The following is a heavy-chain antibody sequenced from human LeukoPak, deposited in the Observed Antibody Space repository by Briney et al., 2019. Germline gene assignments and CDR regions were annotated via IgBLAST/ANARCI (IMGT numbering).Heavy chain of an antibody. CDR2: INPSGGST. J-gene: IGHJ4*02. Sequence: ASVKVSCKASGYTFTSYYMHWVRQAPGQGLEWMGIINPSGGSTSYAQKFQGRVTMTRDTSTSTVYMELSSLRSEDTAVYYCARDSPYCSGGSCYSSNYFDYWGQGTLVTVSS. CDR3: ARDSPYCSGGSCYSSNYFDY. D-gene: IGHD2-15*01. CDR1: GYTFTSYY. V-gene: IGHV1-46*01.